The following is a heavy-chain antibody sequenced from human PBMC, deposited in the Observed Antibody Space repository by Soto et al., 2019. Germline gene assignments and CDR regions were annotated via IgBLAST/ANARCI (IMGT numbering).Heavy chain of an antibody. Sequence: PSETLALTFTVSGDSIRSSSYWGWIRQPPGKGLEWIGSIYSTGNTYYNPSLNSQVTISVDTSKNQFSLNVISVTAADTSVYYCRTSSRYSTDVWGQGTTVTVS. D-gene: IGHD6-13*01. CDR3: RTSSRYSTDV. J-gene: IGHJ6*02. CDR1: GDSIRSSSY. V-gene: IGHV4-39*01. CDR2: IYSTGNT.